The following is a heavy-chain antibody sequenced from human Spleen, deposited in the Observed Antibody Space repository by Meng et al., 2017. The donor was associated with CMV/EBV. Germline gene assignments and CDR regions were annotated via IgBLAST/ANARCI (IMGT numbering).Heavy chain of an antibody. CDR1: SFSDYY. D-gene: IGHD2-2*02. J-gene: IGHJ4*02. CDR3: ARTSTYCTATSCYTDYFDY. V-gene: IGHV4-34*01. Sequence: SFSDYYWSWIRQPPGQGLEWIGEINHRGNTNYNPSLKSRVTMSVDTSKNQFSLKPSSVIAADTAVYYCARTSTYCTATSCYTDYFDYWGQGTLVTVSS. CDR2: INHRGNT.